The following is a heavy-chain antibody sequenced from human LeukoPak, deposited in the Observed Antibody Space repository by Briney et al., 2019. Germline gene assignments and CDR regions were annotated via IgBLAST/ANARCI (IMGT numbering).Heavy chain of an antibody. CDR3: ARLSKGRYFDYIFDY. V-gene: IGHV4-39*01. J-gene: IGHJ4*02. CDR2: TYYTGST. D-gene: IGHD3-9*01. Sequence: PSETLSLTCTVSGGSVSSSLNYWGWIRPPPGKGLEWIGNTYYTGSTYSNPTLKSRVTMSVDTSKNQFSLKLNSVTAADTAVYYCARLSKGRYFDYIFDYWGQGTLLTVSS. CDR1: GGSVSSSLNY.